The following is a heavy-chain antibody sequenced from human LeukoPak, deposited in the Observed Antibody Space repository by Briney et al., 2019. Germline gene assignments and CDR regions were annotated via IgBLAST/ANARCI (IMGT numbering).Heavy chain of an antibody. D-gene: IGHD1-1*01. CDR2: IQYDGSDE. CDR3: AEDQQLQPFHY. J-gene: IGHJ4*02. V-gene: IGHV3-30*02. Sequence: GGSLRLSCAASGFTFSTYCMHWVRQAPGKGLVWVAFIQYDGSDEHYADSVKGRFTISRDNSKNTLFLQMNSLRAEDTAMYYCAEDQQLQPFHYWGQGTLVTVSS. CDR1: GFTFSTYC.